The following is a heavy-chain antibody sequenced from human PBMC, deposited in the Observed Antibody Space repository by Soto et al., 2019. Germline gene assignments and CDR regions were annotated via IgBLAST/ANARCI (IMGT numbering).Heavy chain of an antibody. Sequence: GASVKVSCKASGYTFTGYYMHWVRQAPGQGLEWMGWINPNSGGTNYAQKFQGWVTMTRDTSISTAYMELSRLRSDDTAVYYCARDCPSYYYDSSGYCSYYYGMDVWGQGTTVTVSS. CDR1: GYTFTGYY. V-gene: IGHV1-2*04. D-gene: IGHD3-22*01. CDR3: ARDCPSYYYDSSGYCSYYYGMDV. CDR2: INPNSGGT. J-gene: IGHJ6*02.